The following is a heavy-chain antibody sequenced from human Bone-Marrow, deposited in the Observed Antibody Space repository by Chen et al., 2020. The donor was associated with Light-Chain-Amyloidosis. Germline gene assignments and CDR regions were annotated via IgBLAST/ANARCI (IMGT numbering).Heavy chain of an antibody. V-gene: IGHV3-30*18. CDR3: AKAHLYSGSYWGIVDY. Sequence: QVQLVESGGGVVQPGGSLRLSCAASQFAFSDFWMGWVRQGPGKGLEWVALISYDANRDFYADSVKGRFTVSRDNSKNTLYLQMNSLRIEDTAVYYCAKAHLYSGSYWGIVDYWGQGTLVTVSS. CDR1: QFAFSDFW. D-gene: IGHD1-26*01. J-gene: IGHJ4*02. CDR2: ISYDANRD.